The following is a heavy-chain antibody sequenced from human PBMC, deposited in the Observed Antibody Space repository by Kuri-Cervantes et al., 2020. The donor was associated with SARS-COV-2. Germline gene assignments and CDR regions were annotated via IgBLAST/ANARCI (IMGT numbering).Heavy chain of an antibody. CDR3: AKGWYYDFWSGNGAFDY. J-gene: IGHJ4*02. CDR2: ISGSGGST. CDR1: GFTFSSYA. Sequence: LSLTCAASGFTFSSYAMSWVRQAPGKGLEWVSAISGSGGSTYYADSVKGRFTISRDNSKNTLYLQMNSLRAEDTAVYYCAKGWYYDFWSGNGAFDYWGQGTLVTVSS. D-gene: IGHD3-3*01. V-gene: IGHV3-23*01.